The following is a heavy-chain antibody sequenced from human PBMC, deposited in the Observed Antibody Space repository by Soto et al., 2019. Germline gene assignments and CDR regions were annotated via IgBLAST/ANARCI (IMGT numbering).Heavy chain of an antibody. CDR1: GYTFTSYD. V-gene: IGHV1-8*01. CDR2: MNPNSGNT. Sequence: GASVKVSCKASGYTFTSYDINWVRQATGQGLEWMGWMNPNSGNTGYAQKFQGRVTMTRNTSISTAYMELSSLRSEDTAVYYCAGVYAGTSDYYYYYMDVWGKGTTVTVSS. CDR3: AGVYAGTSDYYYYYMDV. D-gene: IGHD6-13*01. J-gene: IGHJ6*03.